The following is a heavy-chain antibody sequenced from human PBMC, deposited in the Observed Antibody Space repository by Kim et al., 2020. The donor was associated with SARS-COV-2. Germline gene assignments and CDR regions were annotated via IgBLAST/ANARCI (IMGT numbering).Heavy chain of an antibody. Sequence: IANYAPKFQGRVPITAEKSTSTAYMELSSLRSEDTAVYYCASANRGWFDPWGQGTLVTVSS. V-gene: IGHV1-69*02. CDR2: IA. D-gene: IGHD2-8*01. CDR3: ASANRGWFDP. J-gene: IGHJ5*02.